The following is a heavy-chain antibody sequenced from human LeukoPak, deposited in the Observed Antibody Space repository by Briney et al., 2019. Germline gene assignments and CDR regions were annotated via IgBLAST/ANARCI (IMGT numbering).Heavy chain of an antibody. J-gene: IGHJ4*02. Sequence: PGGSLRLSCAASGFTFSNYWMAWVRQSPGKGLEWVANIKQDGIEKNYVDSVRGRFTISRDNAKSSLFLQMSSLRVDDAAVYYCARDQDGALDYWGQGSLVTVSS. CDR1: GFTFSNYW. CDR3: ARDQDGALDY. V-gene: IGHV3-7*01. CDR2: IKQDGIEK. D-gene: IGHD4-17*01.